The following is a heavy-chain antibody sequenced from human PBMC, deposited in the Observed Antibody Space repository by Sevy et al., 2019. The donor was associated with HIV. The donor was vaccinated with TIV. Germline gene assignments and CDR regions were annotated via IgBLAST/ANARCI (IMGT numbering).Heavy chain of an antibody. V-gene: IGHV3-7*01. CDR1: GFTNDFW. D-gene: IGHD3-16*01. J-gene: IGHJ4*02. Sequence: GGSLRLSCSASGFTNDFWMSWVRQAPGKAPEWVANIKQDGSEMFYVDSVEGRFIISRVNAKNSIYLQMNTLRVEDTAVYYCTRDRSYGYFDSWGQGTLVTVSS. CDR2: IKQDGSEM. CDR3: TRDRSYGYFDS.